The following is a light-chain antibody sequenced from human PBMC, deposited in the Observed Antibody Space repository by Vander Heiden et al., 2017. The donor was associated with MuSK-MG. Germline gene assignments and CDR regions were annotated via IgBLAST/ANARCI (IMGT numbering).Light chain of an antibody. CDR1: QSVLYSSKRRNY. J-gene: IGKJ2*01. CDR3: QQSYTTPYT. V-gene: IGKV4-1*01. CDR2: WAS. Sequence: DTVSTQSPDSLAGSVGERANMNCKSSQSVLYSSKRRNYLDWYQQKAGQLPRLLIYWASIREFGVPDRFSGSGSGRDFSLTISSLQPEDVAVYYCQQSYTTPYTFGQGTRLEIK.